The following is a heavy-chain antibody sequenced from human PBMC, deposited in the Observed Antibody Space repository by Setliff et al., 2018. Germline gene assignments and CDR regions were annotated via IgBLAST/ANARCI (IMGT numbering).Heavy chain of an antibody. J-gene: IGHJ4*02. CDR1: GFTFRDYA. CDR3: SRENWGEDY. Sequence: PGESLKISCSTSGFTFRDYAMSWVRQAPGKGLEWVGFIRSKVYGATTEYAASVKGRFTISRDDSKSIAYLHMNSLKADDTAVYFCSRENWGEDYWGQGTLVTVSS. V-gene: IGHV3-49*04. D-gene: IGHD7-27*01. CDR2: IRSKVYGATT.